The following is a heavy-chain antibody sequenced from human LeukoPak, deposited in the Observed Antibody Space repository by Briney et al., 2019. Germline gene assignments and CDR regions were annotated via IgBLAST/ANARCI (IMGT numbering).Heavy chain of an antibody. D-gene: IGHD3-3*01. V-gene: IGHV3-72*01. J-gene: IGHJ6*03. CDR1: GFTFSDHY. CDR2: TRNKAESYKT. Sequence: GGSLRLSCAASGFTFSDHYINWVRQAPGKGLEWVGRTRNKAESYKTEYAASVKGRFTISRDDSKRSLYLQMNSLKTEDTAVYYCSRESSILWVVARSYMDVWGKGTTVTVSS. CDR3: SRESSILWVVARSYMDV.